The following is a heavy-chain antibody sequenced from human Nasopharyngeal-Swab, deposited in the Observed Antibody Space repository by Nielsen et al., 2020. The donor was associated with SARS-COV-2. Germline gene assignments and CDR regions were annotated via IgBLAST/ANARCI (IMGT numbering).Heavy chain of an antibody. CDR3: ARQIYDFWSGYGLVYYYYMDV. J-gene: IGHJ6*03. V-gene: IGHV4-34*01. CDR2: INHSGST. D-gene: IGHD3-3*01. Sequence: WIRQPPGKGLEWIGEINHSGSTNYNPSLKSRVTISVDTSKNQFSLTVSSVTAADTAVYYCARQIYDFWSGYGLVYYYYMDVWGKGTTVTVSS.